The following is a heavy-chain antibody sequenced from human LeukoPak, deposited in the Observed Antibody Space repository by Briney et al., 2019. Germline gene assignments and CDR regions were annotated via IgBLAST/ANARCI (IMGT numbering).Heavy chain of an antibody. CDR2: IYYSGST. D-gene: IGHD4-17*01. V-gene: IGHV4-59*01. CDR3: ARNQHYGVNYYGMDV. J-gene: IGHJ6*02. Sequence: SVTLSLTCTVSGGSISSYYWSWIRQPPGKGLEWIGYIYYSGSTNYSPSLKSRVTISVDTSKNQFSLKLSSVTAADTAVYYCARNQHYGVNYYGMDVWGQGTTVTVSS. CDR1: GGSISSYY.